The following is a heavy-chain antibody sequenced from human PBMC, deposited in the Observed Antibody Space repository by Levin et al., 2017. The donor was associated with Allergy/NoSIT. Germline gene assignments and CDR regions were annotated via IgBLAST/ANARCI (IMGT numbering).Heavy chain of an antibody. CDR2: ISWNSGSI. D-gene: IGHD2-15*01. CDR1: GFTFDDYA. J-gene: IGHJ4*02. Sequence: LSLTCAASGFTFDDYAMHWVRQAPGKGLEWVSGISWNSGSIGYADSVKGRFTISRDNAKNSLYLQMNSLRAEDTALYYCAKDTRRYCSGGSCYFDYWGQGTLVTVSS. CDR3: AKDTRRYCSGGSCYFDY. V-gene: IGHV3-9*01.